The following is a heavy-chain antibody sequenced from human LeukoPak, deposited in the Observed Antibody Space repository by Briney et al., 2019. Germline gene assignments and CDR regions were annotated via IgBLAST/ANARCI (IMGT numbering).Heavy chain of an antibody. Sequence: PGGSLRLSCAASGFTFSSYGMHWVRQAPGKGLEWVAVIWYDGSNKYYADSVKGRFTISRDNAKNSLYLQMNSLRAEDTAVYYCARVGQLFGFDPWGQGTLVTVSS. J-gene: IGHJ5*02. V-gene: IGHV3-33*01. CDR1: GFTFSSYG. D-gene: IGHD2-2*01. CDR3: ARVGQLFGFDP. CDR2: IWYDGSNK.